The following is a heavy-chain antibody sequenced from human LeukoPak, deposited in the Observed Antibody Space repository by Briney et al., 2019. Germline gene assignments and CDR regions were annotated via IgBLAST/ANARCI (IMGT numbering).Heavy chain of an antibody. J-gene: IGHJ4*02. Sequence: ASVKVSCKASGYTFTSYDINWVRQATGQGLEWMGWMNPNSGNTGYAQKFQGRVTITRNTSISTAYMELSSLRAEDTALYYCARDSGFIDYWGQGTLVTVSS. V-gene: IGHV1-8*03. CDR1: GYTFTSYD. D-gene: IGHD3-22*01. CDR3: ARDSGFIDY. CDR2: MNPNSGNT.